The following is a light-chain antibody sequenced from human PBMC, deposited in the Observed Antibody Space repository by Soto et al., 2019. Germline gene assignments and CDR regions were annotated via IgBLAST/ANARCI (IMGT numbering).Light chain of an antibody. V-gene: IGKV1-5*01. J-gene: IGKJ1*01. CDR3: QQYNNYWT. CDR2: DAS. CDR1: QRISGG. Sequence: DIQMTQSPSTLSASVGDRVTITCRASQRISGGLAWYQQKPGKAPKVLIYDASILESGVPSRFSGSGSGTEFTLTLTSLQPDDFATYYCQQYNNYWTFGQGTKVDIK.